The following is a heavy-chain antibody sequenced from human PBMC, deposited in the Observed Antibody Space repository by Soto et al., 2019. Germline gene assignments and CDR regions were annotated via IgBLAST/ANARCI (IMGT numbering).Heavy chain of an antibody. CDR3: ASIVSSAHGEFSD. CDR2: IYYSGST. D-gene: IGHD3-10*01. CDR1: GGSISSGGYY. Sequence: QVQLQESGPGRVKPSQTLSLTCTVSGGSISSGGYYWSWIRQHPGKGLEWIGYIYYSGSTYYNPSLKSRVTISVDTSKNQFSLKLSSVTAADPAVYYCASIVSSAHGEFSDWGQGTLVTVSS. J-gene: IGHJ4*02. V-gene: IGHV4-31*03.